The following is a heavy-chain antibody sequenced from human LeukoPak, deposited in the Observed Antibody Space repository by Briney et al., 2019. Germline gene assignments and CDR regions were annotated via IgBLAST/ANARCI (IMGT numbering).Heavy chain of an antibody. D-gene: IGHD6-19*01. Sequence: KPSETLSLTCAVYGGSFSGYYWSWIRQPPGKGLEWIGETNHSGSTNYNPSLKSRVTISVDTSKNQFSLKLSSVTAADTAVYYCARDLQWHDAFDIWGQGTMVTVSS. J-gene: IGHJ3*02. V-gene: IGHV4-34*01. CDR2: TNHSGST. CDR1: GGSFSGYY. CDR3: ARDLQWHDAFDI.